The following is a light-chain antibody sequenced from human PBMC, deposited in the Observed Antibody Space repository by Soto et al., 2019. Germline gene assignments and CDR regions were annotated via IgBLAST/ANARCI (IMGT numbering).Light chain of an antibody. CDR2: GTS. CDR1: QSVSSSY. CDR3: QHYGNSRT. Sequence: EIVLTQSPGTLSLSPGERATLSCRASQSVSSSYLAWYQQKSGQAPRLLLYGTSSRATGLPERFSGSGSGTDFPLTISRLEPEDFAVYYCQHYGNSRTFGQGTKVDIK. V-gene: IGKV3-20*01. J-gene: IGKJ1*01.